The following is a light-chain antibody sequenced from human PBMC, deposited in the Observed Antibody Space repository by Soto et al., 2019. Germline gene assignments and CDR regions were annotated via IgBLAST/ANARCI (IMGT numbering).Light chain of an antibody. J-gene: IGKJ5*01. CDR2: DAS. V-gene: IGKV3-11*01. CDR3: QQRSSWPPIT. CDR1: QSVSSY. Sequence: EIVLTQSPATLSLSPGERATLSCRASQSVSSYLAWYQQKPGQAPSLLTYDASNRATGIPARFSGSGSGTDFTLTISSLETEDFAAYYYCQQRSSWPPITFGQGTRLEIK.